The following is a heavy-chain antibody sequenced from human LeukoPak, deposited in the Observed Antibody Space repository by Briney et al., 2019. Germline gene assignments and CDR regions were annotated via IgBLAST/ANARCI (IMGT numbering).Heavy chain of an antibody. V-gene: IGHV5-51*01. J-gene: IGHJ4*02. CDR1: GYSFTSYW. CDR3: ARHVYLGSIPGDSFDY. CDR2: IYPGDSDT. Sequence: GESLKISCKGSGYSFTSYWIGWVRQMPGKGLEWMGIIYPGDSDTRYSPSFQGQVTISADKSISTAYLQWGSLKASDTAMYYCARHVYLGSIPGDSFDYWGQGTLVTVSS. D-gene: IGHD1-14*01.